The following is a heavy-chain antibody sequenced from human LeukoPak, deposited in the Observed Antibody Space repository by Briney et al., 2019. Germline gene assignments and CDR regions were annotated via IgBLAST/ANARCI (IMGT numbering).Heavy chain of an antibody. CDR2: TYYRSTWYN. J-gene: IGHJ4*02. Sequence: SQTLSLTCAISGDSVSSNSVTWNWIRQSPSRGLEWLGRTYYRSTWYNDYAVSVRGRITVNPDTSKNQFSLKLSSVTAADTAVYYCARGIRGVPLWYWGQGTLVTVSS. CDR3: ARGIRGVPLWY. D-gene: IGHD3-10*01. V-gene: IGHV6-1*01. CDR1: GDSVSSNSVT.